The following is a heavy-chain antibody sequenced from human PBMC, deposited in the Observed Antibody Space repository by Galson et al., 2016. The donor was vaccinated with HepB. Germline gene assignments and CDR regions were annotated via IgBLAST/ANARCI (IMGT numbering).Heavy chain of an antibody. J-gene: IGHJ4*02. CDR2: IFSNGKE. D-gene: IGHD3-10*01. CDR1: GFSLTSAWVG. V-gene: IGHV2-26*01. CDR3: ARILNSRLTMVRGVTNLPDY. Sequence: PALVKPTQTLTLTCTVSGFSLTSAWVGVTWIRQPPGKALEWLASIFSNGKESYPTSLKSRLTISKDTSKSQVVLTMTNMDPVDTATYHCARILNSRLTMVRGVTNLPDYWGQGTLVTVSS.